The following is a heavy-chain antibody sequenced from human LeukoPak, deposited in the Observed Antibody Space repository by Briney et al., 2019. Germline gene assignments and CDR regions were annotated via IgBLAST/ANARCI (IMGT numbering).Heavy chain of an antibody. Sequence: PSETLSLTCTVSGDSISSSDCYWGWIRQPPGKGLEWIGRINTSGSTNYNPSLRSRVTMSVNTSKNQFSLNLTSVTAADTAVYSCAREGGDPRWLDPWGQGTLVTVSS. D-gene: IGHD6-25*01. J-gene: IGHJ5*02. CDR2: INTSGST. CDR3: AREGGDPRWLDP. CDR1: GDSISSSDCY. V-gene: IGHV4-39*07.